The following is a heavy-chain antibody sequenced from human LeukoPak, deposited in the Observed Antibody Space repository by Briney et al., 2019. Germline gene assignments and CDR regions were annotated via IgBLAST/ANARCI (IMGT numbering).Heavy chain of an antibody. D-gene: IGHD6-19*01. CDR3: ARLAGPRPGTYYFDF. CDR1: GFTFSDYY. Sequence: GGSLRLSCAVSGFTFSDYYMSWLRQAPGKGLEWVSYISSGGSTISHADSVKGRFTISRDNAENSLYLQMNNLRADDTAVYYCARLAGPRPGTYYFDFWGQGVQVTVSS. J-gene: IGHJ4*02. V-gene: IGHV3-11*04. CDR2: ISSGGSTI.